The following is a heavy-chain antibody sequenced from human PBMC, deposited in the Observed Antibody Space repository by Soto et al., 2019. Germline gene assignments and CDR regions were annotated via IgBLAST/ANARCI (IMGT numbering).Heavy chain of an antibody. CDR1: GFTFSSYS. Sequence: PGGSLRLSCAASGFTFSSYSMNWVRQAPGKGLEWVSSISSSSSYIYYADSVKGRFTISRDNAKNSLYLQMNSLRAEDTAVYYCARDQGPSLWFGESPFRYYYYYMDVWGKGTTVTVSS. D-gene: IGHD3-10*01. J-gene: IGHJ6*03. CDR3: ARDQGPSLWFGESPFRYYYYYMDV. V-gene: IGHV3-21*01. CDR2: ISSSSSYI.